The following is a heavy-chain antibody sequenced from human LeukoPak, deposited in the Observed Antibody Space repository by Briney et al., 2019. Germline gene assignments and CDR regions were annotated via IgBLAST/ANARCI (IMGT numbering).Heavy chain of an antibody. CDR3: ARGLLWFGELLAGPFDY. D-gene: IGHD3-10*01. CDR2: ISSSSSTI. V-gene: IGHV3-48*04. J-gene: IGHJ4*02. CDR1: GFTFSSYS. Sequence: GGSLRLSCAASGFTFSSYSMNWVRQAPGKGLEWVSYISSSSSTIYYADSVKGRLTISRDNAKNSLYLQMNSLRAEDTAVYYCARGLLWFGELLAGPFDYWGQGTLVTVSS.